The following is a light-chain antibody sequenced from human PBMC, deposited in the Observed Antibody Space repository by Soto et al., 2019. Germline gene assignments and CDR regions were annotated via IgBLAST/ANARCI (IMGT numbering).Light chain of an antibody. CDR2: DAS. J-gene: IGKJ5*01. Sequence: DIQMTQSPSTLSASVGDRVTITCRASQSISSWLAWYQQKPGKAPKLLIYDASSLQSEVPSRFSGSGSGTDFTLTITSLQPEDFATYYCQQSYGTPITFGQGTRLENK. V-gene: IGKV1-39*01. CDR1: QSISSW. CDR3: QQSYGTPIT.